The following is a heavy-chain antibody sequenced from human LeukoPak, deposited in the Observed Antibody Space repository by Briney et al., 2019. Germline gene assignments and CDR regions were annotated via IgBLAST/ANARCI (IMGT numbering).Heavy chain of an antibody. CDR2: ISSSSSYI. CDR3: ARGLGIGDPNWFDP. Sequence: GGSLRLSCAASGFIFNSYSMNWVRQAPGKGLEWVSFISSSSSYIYYADSVKGRFTVSRDNAKNSLYLQMNSLRVEDTALYYCARGLGIGDPNWFDPWGQGTVVIVSS. D-gene: IGHD2-21*02. CDR1: GFIFNSYS. J-gene: IGHJ5*02. V-gene: IGHV3-21*04.